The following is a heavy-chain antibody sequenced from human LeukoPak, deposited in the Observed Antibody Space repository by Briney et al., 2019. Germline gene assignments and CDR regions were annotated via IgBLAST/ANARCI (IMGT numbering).Heavy chain of an antibody. J-gene: IGHJ4*02. CDR2: ISNDGSNK. Sequence: GGSLRLSCSASGFTFSTYWMSWVRQAPGKGLEWVAVISNDGSNKYYADSVKGRFTISRDNSKNTLYLQMNSLRAEDTAVYYCAKGVWMATRTSADYWGQGTLVTVSS. CDR3: AKGVWMATRTSADY. V-gene: IGHV3-30*18. D-gene: IGHD5-24*01. CDR1: GFTFSTYW.